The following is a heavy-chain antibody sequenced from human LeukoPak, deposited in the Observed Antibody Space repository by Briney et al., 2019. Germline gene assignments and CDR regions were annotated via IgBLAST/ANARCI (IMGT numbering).Heavy chain of an antibody. CDR2: IHNSGRT. D-gene: IGHD1-26*01. CDR3: ARHGTVSSESYFDY. CDR1: GGSVSSYY. V-gene: IGHV4-59*08. J-gene: IGHJ4*02. Sequence: PSETLSLTCSVSGGSVSSYYSSWIRQSPGKGLEWIGYIHNSGRTNYNPSLKSRVTGFVDTSKNQVSLRLSSVTAADTAVYYCARHGTVSSESYFDYWGQGALVTVSS.